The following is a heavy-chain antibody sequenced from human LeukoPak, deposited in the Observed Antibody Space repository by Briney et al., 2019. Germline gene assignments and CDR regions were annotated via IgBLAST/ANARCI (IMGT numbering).Heavy chain of an antibody. CDR3: ARGGSSSSWYDPFFFDY. CDR1: GFTFSSYW. D-gene: IGHD6-13*01. V-gene: IGHV3-7*01. Sequence: PGGSLRLSCAASGFTFSSYWMSWVRQAPGKGLEWVANIKQDGSEKYYVDSVKGRFTISRDNAKSSLYLQMNSLRAEDTAVYYCARGGSSSSWYDPFFFDYWGQGTLVTVSS. J-gene: IGHJ4*02. CDR2: IKQDGSEK.